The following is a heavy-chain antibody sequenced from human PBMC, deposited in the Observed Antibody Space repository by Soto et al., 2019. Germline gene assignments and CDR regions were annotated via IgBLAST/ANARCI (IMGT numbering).Heavy chain of an antibody. Sequence: GGSLRLSCAVSGFSFSIYSFNWVRQTPGKGLEWVSYISDSGGTIFYADSVRGRFTISRDDAKNSLFLQMNSLRDDDSALYYCARASGWYPSDAFDIWGQGTLVTVSS. CDR1: GFSFSIYS. CDR2: ISDSGGTI. J-gene: IGHJ3*02. D-gene: IGHD6-19*01. CDR3: ARASGWYPSDAFDI. V-gene: IGHV3-48*02.